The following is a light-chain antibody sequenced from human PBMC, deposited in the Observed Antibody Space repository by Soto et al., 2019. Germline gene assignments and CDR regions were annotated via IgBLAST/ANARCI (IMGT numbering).Light chain of an antibody. CDR1: QSINSW. V-gene: IGKV1-5*01. J-gene: IGKJ4*01. CDR2: AAS. CDR3: QQYNNWPPLT. Sequence: DIQMTQSPSTLSASVGDRVTITCLSGQSINSWLAWYQQKPGKAPKLLISAASTLQSGVPSRFSGSGSGTEFTLTISSLQSEDFAVYYCQQYNNWPPLTFGGGTKV.